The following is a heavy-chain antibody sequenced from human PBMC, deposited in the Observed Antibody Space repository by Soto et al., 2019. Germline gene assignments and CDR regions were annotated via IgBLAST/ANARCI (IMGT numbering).Heavy chain of an antibody. CDR2: ISTYNGNT. J-gene: IGHJ4*02. Sequence: QVQLVQSGGEVKKPGASVKVSCKTSGYRFSRYGINWVRQAPGQGREWMGWISTYNGNTQYAQKFQGRVIMTIDTSTISAYLELRSMRYDDTTVYYCARDEEDANLMIVVLPGDYWGQGTLVSVSS. V-gene: IGHV1-18*01. D-gene: IGHD3-22*01. CDR3: ARDEEDANLMIVVLPGDY. CDR1: GYRFSRYG.